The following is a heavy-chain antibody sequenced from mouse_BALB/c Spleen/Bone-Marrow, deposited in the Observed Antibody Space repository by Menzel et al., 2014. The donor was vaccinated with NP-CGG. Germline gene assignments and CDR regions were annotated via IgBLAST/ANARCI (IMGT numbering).Heavy chain of an antibody. D-gene: IGHD1-1*01. J-gene: IGHJ4*01. V-gene: IGHV1-54*01. CDR1: GYAFSNYL. CDR3: ARFIDTAYAMDY. CDR2: INPGSGDI. Sequence: VKLQESGAELVRPGTSVKVSCKASGYAFSNYLIEWVKQRPGQGLEWIGVINPGSGDINYNEKFKGKAALTADKSSSTAYMQLSSLTSDDSAVYFCARFIDTAYAMDYWGQGTSVTVSS.